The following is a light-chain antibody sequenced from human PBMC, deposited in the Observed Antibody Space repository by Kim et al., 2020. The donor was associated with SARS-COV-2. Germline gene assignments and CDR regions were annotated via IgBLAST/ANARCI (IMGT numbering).Light chain of an antibody. J-gene: IGLJ3*02. CDR1: SGHSSYI. CDR3: ETWDSNTRV. CDR2: LEGSGSY. V-gene: IGLV4-60*03. Sequence: SSVTLTCTLSSGHSSYIIAWHQQQPGKAPRYLMKLEGSGSYNKGSGVPYRFSGSSSGADRYLTISNLQSEDEADYYCETWDSNTRVFGGGTQLTVL.